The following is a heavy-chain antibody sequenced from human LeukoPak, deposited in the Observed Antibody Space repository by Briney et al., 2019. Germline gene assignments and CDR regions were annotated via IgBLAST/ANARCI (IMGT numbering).Heavy chain of an antibody. V-gene: IGHV3-66*01. D-gene: IGHD6-19*01. J-gene: IGHJ4*02. Sequence: PGGSLRLSCAASGFIFSDYSMNWVRQAPGKGLEWVSVIYNGGSTKYADSVKGRFTISRDDSENTLYLQMNSLRDEDTAVYFCARASQWLAFDYWGQGTLVTVSS. CDR1: GFIFSDYS. CDR2: IYNGGST. CDR3: ARASQWLAFDY.